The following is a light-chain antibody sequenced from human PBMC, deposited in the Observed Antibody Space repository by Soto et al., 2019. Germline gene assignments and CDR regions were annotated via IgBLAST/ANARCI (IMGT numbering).Light chain of an antibody. CDR2: LGS. J-gene: IGKJ2*01. CDR3: MQTLQTPYT. V-gene: IGKV2-28*01. CDR1: QRLLYGAGYMY. Sequence: DIVMTQSPLSLPVTPGEPASISCRSSQRLLYGAGYMYVDWYLQKPGQPPHLLIFLGSNRASGVHDRFSGSVSGTDFTLKISRVETEDVGIYYCMQTLQTPYTFGQGTKLEIK.